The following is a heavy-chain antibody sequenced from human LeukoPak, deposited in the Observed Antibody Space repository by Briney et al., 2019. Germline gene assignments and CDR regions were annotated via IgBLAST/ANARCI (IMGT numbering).Heavy chain of an antibody. CDR2: ISSSSSYI. D-gene: IGHD5-12*01. CDR3: ARRQSGWLRQGYFDY. J-gene: IGHJ4*02. Sequence: GGSLRLSCAASGFTFSSYSMNWVRQAPGKGLEWVSSISSSSSYIYYADSVKGRFTISRDNAKNSLYLQMNSLRAEDTAVYYCARRQSGWLRQGYFDYWGQGTLVTVSS. CDR1: GFTFSSYS. V-gene: IGHV3-21*04.